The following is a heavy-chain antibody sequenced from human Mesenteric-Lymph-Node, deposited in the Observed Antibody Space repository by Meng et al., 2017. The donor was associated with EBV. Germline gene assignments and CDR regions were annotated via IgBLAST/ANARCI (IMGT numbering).Heavy chain of an antibody. CDR3: ARQNGDYDY. J-gene: IGHJ4*02. V-gene: IGHV1-18*01. CDR1: GYTFTTFG. CDR2: ISGHNGNT. Sequence: QGQVVQSGGEVKKAGASVKCSCKASGYTFTTFGISWVRQAPGQGLEWMGLISGHNGNTNYAQNFQGRVTMTTDTSTSTAYMELTSLTSDDTAVYYCARQNGDYDYWGQGTLVTVFS. D-gene: IGHD4-17*01.